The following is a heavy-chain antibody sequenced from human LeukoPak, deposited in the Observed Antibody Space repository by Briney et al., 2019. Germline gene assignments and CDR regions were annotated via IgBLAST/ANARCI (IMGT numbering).Heavy chain of an antibody. Sequence: SETLSLTCTVTGGSISSGGYYWSWIRRHPGKGLEWIGYIYYSGSTYYNPSLKSRVTISVDTSKNQFSLKLSSVTAADTAVYYCARGTGYCSSTSCYDWFDPWGQGTLVTVSS. CDR1: GGSISSGGYY. V-gene: IGHV4-31*03. J-gene: IGHJ5*02. CDR2: IYYSGST. D-gene: IGHD2-2*01. CDR3: ARGTGYCSSTSCYDWFDP.